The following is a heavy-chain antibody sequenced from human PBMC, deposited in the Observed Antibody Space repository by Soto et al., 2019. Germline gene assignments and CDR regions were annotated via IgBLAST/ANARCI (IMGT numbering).Heavy chain of an antibody. CDR3: ARGGRLGTAMDLPIDY. J-gene: IGHJ4*02. CDR1: GFTFSSYA. V-gene: IGHV3-30-3*01. Sequence: GGSLRLSCAASGFTFSSYAMHWVRQAPGKGLEWVAVISYDGSNKYYADSVKGRFTISRDNSKNTLYLQMNSLRAEDTAVYYCARGGRLGTAMDLPIDYWGQGTLVTVS. D-gene: IGHD5-18*01. CDR2: ISYDGSNK.